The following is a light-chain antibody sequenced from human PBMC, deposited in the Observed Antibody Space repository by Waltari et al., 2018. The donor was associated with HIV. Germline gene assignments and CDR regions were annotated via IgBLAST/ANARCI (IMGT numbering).Light chain of an antibody. CDR1: SSDIGAYHY. CDR2: EVS. J-gene: IGLJ1*01. CDR3: CSYAGSSTGV. Sequence: QSALTQPASVSGSAGQSITISCTGGSSDIGAYHYVSWFQQHSGKAPKLIIYEVSKRPSGVADRFSGSKSGNTAYLTISGLQTEDEADYHCCSYAGSSTGVFGTGTKVTVL. V-gene: IGLV2-23*02.